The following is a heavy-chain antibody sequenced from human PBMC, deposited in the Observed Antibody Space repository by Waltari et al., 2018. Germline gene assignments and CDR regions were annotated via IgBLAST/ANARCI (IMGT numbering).Heavy chain of an antibody. CDR2: IYYSGNT. J-gene: IGHJ5*02. V-gene: IGHV4-39*01. Sequence: QLRLQESGPGLVKPSDTLSLTCTVSGGSISRTNYYWGWIRQPPGKGLGWIGSIYYSGNTYYNPSLKSRVTMSADTSKNQFSLKLSSVTAADTAVYYCARHQDWVVVSATWFDPWGQGTLVTVSS. CDR1: GGSISRTNYY. D-gene: IGHD2-21*02. CDR3: ARHQDWVVVSATWFDP.